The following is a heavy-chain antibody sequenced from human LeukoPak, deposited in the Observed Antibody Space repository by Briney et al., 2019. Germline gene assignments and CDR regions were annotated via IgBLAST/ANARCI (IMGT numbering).Heavy chain of an antibody. V-gene: IGHV4-59*12. CDR2: IYYSGST. CDR3: ARGRIYYGSGSYYLRRGYYFDY. CDR1: GGSISSYY. D-gene: IGHD3-10*01. Sequence: SETLSLTCTVPGGSISSYYWSWIRQPPGKGLEWIGYIYYSGSTNYNPSLKSRVTISVDTSKNQFSLKLSSVTAADTAVYYCARGRIYYGSGSYYLRRGYYFDYWGQGTLVTVSS. J-gene: IGHJ4*02.